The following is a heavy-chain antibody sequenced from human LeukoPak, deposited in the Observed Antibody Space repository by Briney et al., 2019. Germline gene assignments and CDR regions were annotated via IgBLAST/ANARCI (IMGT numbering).Heavy chain of an antibody. D-gene: IGHD4-17*01. V-gene: IGHV3-43D*03. Sequence: PGGSLRLSCAASGFTFDDYATHWVRQAPGKGLQWISSINWVGDTSSYADSVKGRFTVSRDNTKGSLYLQMHSLRSEDTALYYCAKDRQYGDYGGGDFFDSWGQGTLVTVSS. CDR3: AKDRQYGDYGGGDFFDS. CDR1: GFTFDDYA. J-gene: IGHJ4*02. CDR2: INWVGDTS.